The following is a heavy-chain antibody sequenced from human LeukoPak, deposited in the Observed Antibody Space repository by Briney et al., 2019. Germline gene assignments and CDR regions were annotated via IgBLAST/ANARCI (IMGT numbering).Heavy chain of an antibody. D-gene: IGHD3-9*01. CDR2: LRGDGET. CDR1: GFTFKNYA. J-gene: IGHJ4*02. V-gene: IGHV3-23*01. CDR3: AKASWVLNVDAVL. Sequence: GGSLTLSCAAVGFTFKNYAMSWVRQSPARGLEWVSSLRGDGETFYADSVKGRFTLSRDHSRNTVFLLLNNLRVEDTAIYYCAKASWVLNVDAVLWGQGTVVTVSS.